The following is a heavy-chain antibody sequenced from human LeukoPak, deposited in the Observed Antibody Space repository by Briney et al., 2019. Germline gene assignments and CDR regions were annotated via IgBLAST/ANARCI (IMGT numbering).Heavy chain of an antibody. D-gene: IGHD1-26*01. J-gene: IGHJ4*02. CDR1: GFTFSSYG. CDR3: ARAGGSYYGFDY. Sequence: PGGSLRLSCAASGFTFSSYGMHWVRQAPGKGLEWVAVIWYDGSNKYYADSVKGRSTISRDNSKNTLYLQMNSLRAEDTAVYYCARAGGSYYGFDYWGQGTLVTVSS. V-gene: IGHV3-33*01. CDR2: IWYDGSNK.